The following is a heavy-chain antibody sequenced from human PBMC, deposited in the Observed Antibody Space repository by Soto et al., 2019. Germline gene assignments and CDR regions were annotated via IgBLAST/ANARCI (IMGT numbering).Heavy chain of an antibody. D-gene: IGHD3-10*01. CDR3: AKDIETMGPVAFDS. Sequence: EVQLVESGGGLVQPGRSLRLSCAASGFTFDDYAMHWVRQAPGKGLEWVSGISWNSGSIGYADSVKGRFTISRDNAKKSQYLQMNAIGAEDRALYCCAKDIETMGPVAFDSWGQEAMVAVSS. J-gene: IGHJ3*02. V-gene: IGHV3-9*01. CDR1: GFTFDDYA. CDR2: ISWNSGSI.